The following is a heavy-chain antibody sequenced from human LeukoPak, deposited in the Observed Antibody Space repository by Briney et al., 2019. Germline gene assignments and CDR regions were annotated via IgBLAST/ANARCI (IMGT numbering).Heavy chain of an antibody. Sequence: PSETLSLTCAVYGGSFSGHYWSWIRQPPGKGLEWIGEINHSGSTNYNPSLKSRVTISVDTSKNQFSLKLSSVTAADTAVYYCARHPRLIVVVPAAISAFDIWGQGTMVTVSS. CDR1: GGSFSGHY. J-gene: IGHJ3*02. CDR3: ARHPRLIVVVPAAISAFDI. CDR2: INHSGST. V-gene: IGHV4-34*01. D-gene: IGHD2-2*01.